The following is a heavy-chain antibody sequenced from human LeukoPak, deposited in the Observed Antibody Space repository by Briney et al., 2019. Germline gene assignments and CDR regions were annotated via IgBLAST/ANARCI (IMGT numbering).Heavy chain of an antibody. J-gene: IGHJ4*02. D-gene: IGHD4-17*01. CDR2: IYHSGST. Sequence: SETLSLTCAVSGGSISSSNWWRWVRQPPGKGLEWIGEIYHSGSTNYNPSLKSRVTISVDKSKNQFSLKLSSVTAADTAVYYCARVPYGDYSTLPFDYWGQGTLVTVSS. CDR1: GGSISSSNW. CDR3: ARVPYGDYSTLPFDY. V-gene: IGHV4-4*02.